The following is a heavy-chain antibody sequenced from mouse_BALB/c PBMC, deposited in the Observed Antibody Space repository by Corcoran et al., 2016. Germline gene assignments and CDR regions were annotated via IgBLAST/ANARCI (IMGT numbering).Heavy chain of an antibody. V-gene: IGHV14-1*02. CDR2: IDPENGNT. D-gene: IGHD2-10*02. J-gene: IGHJ3*01. CDR3: ASYGNLFAY. CDR1: GFNIKDYY. Sequence: EVQLQQSGAELVRPGALVKLSCKASGFNIKDYYMHWVKQRPEQGLEWIGWIDPENGNTIYDPKFQGKASITADTSSNTAYLQLNSLTSEDTAVYYCASYGNLFAYWGQGTLVTVSA.